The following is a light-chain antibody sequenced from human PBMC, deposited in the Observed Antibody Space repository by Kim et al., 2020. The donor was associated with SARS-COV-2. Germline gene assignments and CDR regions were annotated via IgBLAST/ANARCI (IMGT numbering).Light chain of an antibody. CDR2: GAS. V-gene: IGKV3-15*01. Sequence: VSPGERATLSCRASQSVDSNLAWYQQKPGQPPRLLIYGASTRTTGIPARFSGSGSGTEFTLTISSLQSEDFAVYYCQQYNNWPPTFGQGTKVDIK. CDR3: QQYNNWPPT. J-gene: IGKJ1*01. CDR1: QSVDSN.